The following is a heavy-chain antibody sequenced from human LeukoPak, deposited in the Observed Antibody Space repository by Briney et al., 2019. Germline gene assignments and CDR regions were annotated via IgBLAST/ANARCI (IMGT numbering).Heavy chain of an antibody. CDR1: GGSISSYY. D-gene: IGHD4-17*01. V-gene: IGHV4-59*08. CDR3: ARGLWVTTVDY. CDR2: IYYTGST. J-gene: IGHJ4*02. Sequence: SETLSLTCTVSGGSISSYYWSWIRQPPGKGLEWIGYIYYTGSTNYNPSLKSRVSMSVDTSKNQFSLRLSSVTAADTAVYYCARGLWVTTVDYWGQGTLVTVSS.